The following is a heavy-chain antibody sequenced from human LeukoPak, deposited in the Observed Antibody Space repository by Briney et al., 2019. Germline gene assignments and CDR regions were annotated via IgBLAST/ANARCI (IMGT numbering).Heavy chain of an antibody. D-gene: IGHD3-3*01. J-gene: IGHJ3*02. V-gene: IGHV5-51*01. Sequence: KPGESLMISGKGSGYSFTSYWIGWVRHTPGKGLEWMGIIYPGDSDTRYSPSFQGQVTISADKSISTAYLQWSSLKASDTAMYYCARAEKIFGVVEADAFDIWGQGTMVTVSS. CDR2: IYPGDSDT. CDR3: ARAEKIFGVVEADAFDI. CDR1: GYSFTSYW.